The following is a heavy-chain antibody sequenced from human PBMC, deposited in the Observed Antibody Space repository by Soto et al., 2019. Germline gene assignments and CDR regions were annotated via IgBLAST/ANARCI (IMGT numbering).Heavy chain of an antibody. CDR3: AKDRFHCSSTSCYSEGGPHDY. CDR2: ISGSDGST. CDR1: GFTFSSYA. V-gene: IGHV3-23*01. D-gene: IGHD2-2*01. J-gene: IGHJ4*02. Sequence: GGSLRLSCAASGFTFSSYAMSWVRQAPGKGLEWVSAISGSDGSTYYADSVKGRFTISRDNSKNTLYLQMNSLRAEDTAVYYCAKDRFHCSSTSCYSEGGPHDYWGQGTLVTVSS.